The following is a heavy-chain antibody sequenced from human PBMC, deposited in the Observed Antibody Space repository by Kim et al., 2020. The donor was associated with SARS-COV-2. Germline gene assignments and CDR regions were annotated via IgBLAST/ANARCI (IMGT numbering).Heavy chain of an antibody. V-gene: IGHV4-61*02. D-gene: IGHD2-15*01. Sequence: SETLSLTCTVSGGSISSGSYYWSWIRQPAGKGLEWIGRIYTSGSTNYNPSLKSRVTISVDTSKNQFSLKLSSVTAADTAVYYCARAGVVRKNWYFDLWGRGTLVTVSS. CDR1: GGSISSGSYY. J-gene: IGHJ2*01. CDR3: ARAGVVRKNWYFDL. CDR2: IYTSGST.